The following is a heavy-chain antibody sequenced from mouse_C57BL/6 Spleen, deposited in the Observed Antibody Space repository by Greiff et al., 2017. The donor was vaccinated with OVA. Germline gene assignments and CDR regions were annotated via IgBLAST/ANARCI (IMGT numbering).Heavy chain of an antibody. V-gene: IGHV2-2*01. CDR2: IWSGGST. CDR1: GFSLTSYG. J-gene: IGHJ4*01. CDR3: ARKDDYGYAMDY. Sequence: QVQLKQSGPGLVQPSQSLSITCTVSGFSLTSYGVHWVRQSPGKGLEWLGVIWSGGSTDYNAAFISRLSISKDNYKSQVFFKMNSLQADDTAIYYCARKDDYGYAMDYWGQGTSVTVSS. D-gene: IGHD2-4*01.